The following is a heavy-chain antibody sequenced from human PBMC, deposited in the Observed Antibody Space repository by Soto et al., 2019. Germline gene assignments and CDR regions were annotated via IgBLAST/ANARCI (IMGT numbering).Heavy chain of an antibody. CDR3: ARDLPPKDY. CDR1: GYTFTSYA. J-gene: IGHJ4*02. V-gene: IGHV1-18*01. Sequence: QVQLVQSGAEVKKPGASVKVSCKASGYTFTSYAISWVRQXPGQGLEWMGWISAYNGNTNYAQKLQGRVTMTTDTSTSTAXXXLRXXXSDDTAVYYCARDLPPKDYWGQGTLVTVSS. CDR2: ISAYNGNT.